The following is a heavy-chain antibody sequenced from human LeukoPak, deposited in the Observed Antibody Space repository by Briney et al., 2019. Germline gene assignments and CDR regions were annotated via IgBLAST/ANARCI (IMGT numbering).Heavy chain of an antibody. CDR3: AKFHSPGRVTHFYWYFDL. CDR1: GFTVSYNY. Sequence: PGGSLRLSCAASGFTVSYNYMTWIRQAPGKGLEWVSYISSSSTYTNYADSVKGRFTISRDNAKNSLYLQMNSLRADDTAVYYCAKFHSPGRVTHFYWYFDLWGRGTLVTVSS. CDR2: ISSSSTYT. J-gene: IGHJ2*01. V-gene: IGHV3-11*03. D-gene: IGHD2-21*02.